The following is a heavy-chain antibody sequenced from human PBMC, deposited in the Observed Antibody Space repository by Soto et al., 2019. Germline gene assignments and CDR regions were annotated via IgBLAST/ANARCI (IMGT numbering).Heavy chain of an antibody. CDR1: GGTFSSYA. D-gene: IGHD3-10*01. Sequence: KVSCKASGGTFSSYAISWVRQAPGHGLEWMGGIIPIFGTANYAQKFQGRVTITADESTSTAYMELSSLSSEDTAVYYCASRLAMVRGVIIDYYYGMDVWGQGTTVTVSS. CDR3: ASRLAMVRGVIIDYYYGMDV. CDR2: IIPIFGTA. V-gene: IGHV1-69*01. J-gene: IGHJ6*02.